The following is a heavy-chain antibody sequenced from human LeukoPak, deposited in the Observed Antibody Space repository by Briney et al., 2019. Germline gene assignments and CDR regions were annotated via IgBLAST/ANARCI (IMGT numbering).Heavy chain of an antibody. CDR2: IDPSTGDT. CDR3: ARGCWGHGAYEGLKD. D-gene: IGHD5-12*01. J-gene: IGHJ4*02. Sequence: ASVKVSCKTSGYTFTGYYMQWMRQAPGQGLEWMGYIDPSTGDTYYAQKFQGRVTMSRDTSLTTAYMDLTRLRSDDTAVYYCARGCWGHGAYEGLKDWGQGTLVTVSS. CDR1: GYTFTGYY. V-gene: IGHV1-2*02.